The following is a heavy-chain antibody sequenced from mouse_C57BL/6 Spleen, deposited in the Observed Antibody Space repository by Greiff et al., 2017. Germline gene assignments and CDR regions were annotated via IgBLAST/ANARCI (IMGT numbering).Heavy chain of an antibody. CDR3: ARGRERYFDY. V-gene: IGHV5-4*01. CDR1: GFTFSSYA. D-gene: IGHD3-1*01. Sequence: EVQLVESGGGLVKPGGSLKLSCAASGFTFSSYAMSWVRQTPEQRLEWVATISPGGSYTDYPDNVKGRSTITRDTAKNNPYLQMSRLKSEDTAVYYCARGRERYFDYWGQGTTLTVSS. CDR2: ISPGGSYT. J-gene: IGHJ2*01.